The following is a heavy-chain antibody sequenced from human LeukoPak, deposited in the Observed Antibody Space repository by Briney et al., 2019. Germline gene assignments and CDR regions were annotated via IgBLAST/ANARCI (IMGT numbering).Heavy chain of an antibody. V-gene: IGHV1-69*13. CDR2: IIPIFGTA. D-gene: IGHD3-22*01. CDR3: ARVGSYDSSGPLGDWFDP. Sequence: ASVKVSCKASGGTFSSYAISWVRQAPGQGLEWMGGIIPIFGTANYAQKFQGRVTITADESTSTAYMELSSLRSEDTAVYYCARVGSYDSSGPLGDWFDPWGQGTLVTVSS. CDR1: GGTFSSYA. J-gene: IGHJ5*02.